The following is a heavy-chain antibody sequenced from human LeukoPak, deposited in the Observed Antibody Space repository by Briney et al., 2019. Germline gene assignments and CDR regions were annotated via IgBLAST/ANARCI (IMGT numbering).Heavy chain of an antibody. CDR1: GFTFSTYW. D-gene: IGHD6-19*01. V-gene: IGHV3-74*01. CDR2: ISSDGRNT. Sequence: SGGSLRLSCAASGFTFSTYWMHWVRQAPGKALAWVSRISSDGRNTHYADSVKGRFTISRDNAKSTLYLQMNSLRAEDTAVYYCLYGSGWYFDYWGQGTLVTVSS. CDR3: LYGSGWYFDY. J-gene: IGHJ4*02.